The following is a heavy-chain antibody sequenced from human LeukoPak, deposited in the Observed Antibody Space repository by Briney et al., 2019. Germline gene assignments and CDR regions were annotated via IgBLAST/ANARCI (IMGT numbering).Heavy chain of an antibody. Sequence: SETLSLTCTVSGGSISSSSWSWIRQPPGKGLEWIGYIYYSGSTNYNPSLKSRVTTSVDTSKNQFSLKLSSVTAADTAVYYCARGLKQWLVVTWGQGTMGTVSS. J-gene: IGHJ3*01. V-gene: IGHV4-59*08. CDR3: ARGLKQWLVVT. CDR2: IYYSGST. CDR1: GGSISSSS. D-gene: IGHD6-19*01.